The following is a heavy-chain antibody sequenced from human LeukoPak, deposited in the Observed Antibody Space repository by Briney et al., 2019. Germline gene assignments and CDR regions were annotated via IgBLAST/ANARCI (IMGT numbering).Heavy chain of an antibody. V-gene: IGHV3-21*01. CDR3: ARDQGAAAGKVGAFDI. CDR2: ISSSSSYI. J-gene: IGHJ3*02. Sequence: PGGSLRLSCAASGFTFSSYSMNWVRQAPGKGLEWVSSISSSSSYIYYADSVKGRFTISRDNAKNSLYLQMNSLRAEDTAVYYCARDQGAAAGKVGAFDIWGQGTMVTVSS. CDR1: GFTFSSYS. D-gene: IGHD6-13*01.